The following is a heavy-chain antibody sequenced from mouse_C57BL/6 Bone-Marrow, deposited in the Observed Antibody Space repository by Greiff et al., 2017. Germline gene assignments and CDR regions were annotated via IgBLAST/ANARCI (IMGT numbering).Heavy chain of an antibody. Sequence: EVQLQESGGDLVKPGGSLKLSCAASGFTFSSYGMSWVRQTPDKRLEWVATISSGGSYTYYPDSVKGRFTISRDNAKNTLYLQMSGLKSEDTAMYYCARQGIYYDYDDTFDYWGQGTTLTVSS. CDR2: ISSGGSYT. D-gene: IGHD2-4*01. CDR1: GFTFSSYG. V-gene: IGHV5-6*01. CDR3: ARQGIYYDYDDTFDY. J-gene: IGHJ2*01.